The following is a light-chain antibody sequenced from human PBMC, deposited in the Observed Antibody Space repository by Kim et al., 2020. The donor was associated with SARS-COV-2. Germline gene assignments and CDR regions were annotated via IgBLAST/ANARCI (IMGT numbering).Light chain of an antibody. CDR2: GNN. J-gene: IGLJ2*01. CDR1: GGSIASNS. Sequence: GETVTISCTRRGGSIASNSVQWYQQRPGSSPTTVIYGNNQRPSGVPDRFSGSTDSSSNSASLTISGLKTEDEADYYCQSFDSTIQVFGGGTQLTVL. V-gene: IGLV6-57*01. CDR3: QSFDSTIQV.